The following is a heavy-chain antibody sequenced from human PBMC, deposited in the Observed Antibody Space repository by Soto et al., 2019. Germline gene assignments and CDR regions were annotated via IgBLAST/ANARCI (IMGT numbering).Heavy chain of an antibody. Sequence: SETLSLTCTVSGGSISSGGYYWSWIRQHPGKGLEWIGYIYYSGSTYYNPSLKSRVTISVDTSKNQFSLKLSSVTAADTAVYYCARDSRYCSGGSCYSSYYYYMDVWGKGTTVTVSS. J-gene: IGHJ6*03. V-gene: IGHV4-31*03. CDR3: ARDSRYCSGGSCYSSYYYYMDV. CDR1: GGSISSGGYY. CDR2: IYYSGST. D-gene: IGHD2-15*01.